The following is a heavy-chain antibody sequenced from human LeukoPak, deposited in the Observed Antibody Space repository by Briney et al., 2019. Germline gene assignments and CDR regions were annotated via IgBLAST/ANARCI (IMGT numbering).Heavy chain of an antibody. CDR2: IYHSGST. CDR3: ARDRDGYNSRYFDL. Sequence: SETLSLTCAVSGGSISSGGYSWSWIRQPPGKGLEWTGYIYHSGSTYYNPSLKSRVTISVDRSKNQFSLKLSSVTAADTAVYYCARDRDGYNSRYFDLWGRGTLVTVSS. V-gene: IGHV4-30-2*01. D-gene: IGHD5-12*01. J-gene: IGHJ2*01. CDR1: GGSISSGGYS.